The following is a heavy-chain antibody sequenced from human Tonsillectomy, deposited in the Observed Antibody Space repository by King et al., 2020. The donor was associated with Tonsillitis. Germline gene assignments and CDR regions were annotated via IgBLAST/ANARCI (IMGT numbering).Heavy chain of an antibody. V-gene: IGHV3-30*04. CDR1: GFTFSSYN. Sequence: VQLVESGGDVVQPGSSLRLSCAASGFTFSSYNMHWVRQAAGKGLEWVAVMSFDGSFKYHADSVKGRFTISRDNSKNTLSLQMNSLRTEDTAVYYCAREGGITAERGAFDIWGQGTMVTVSS. CDR2: MSFDGSFK. CDR3: AREGGITAERGAFDI. D-gene: IGHD7-27*01. J-gene: IGHJ3*02.